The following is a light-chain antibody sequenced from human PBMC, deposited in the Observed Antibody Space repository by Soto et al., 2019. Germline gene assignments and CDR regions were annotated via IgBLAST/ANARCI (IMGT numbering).Light chain of an antibody. CDR2: GAS. Sequence: EKVMTQSPVTLSVSPGERATLSCRASQSVGISLAWYQQKPGQAPRLLMYGASTRATGIPARFSGSGSATEFTLTISSLQSEDSAIYYCQQYNEWPRTFGQGTKVEIK. V-gene: IGKV3-15*01. J-gene: IGKJ1*01. CDR1: QSVGIS. CDR3: QQYNEWPRT.